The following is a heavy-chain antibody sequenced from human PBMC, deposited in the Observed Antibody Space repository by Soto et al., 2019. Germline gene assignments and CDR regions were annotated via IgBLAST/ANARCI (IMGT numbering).Heavy chain of an antibody. CDR1: GFTFSSYA. CDR2: ISYDGSNK. Sequence: GGSLRLSCAASGFTFSSYAMHWVRQAPGKGLEWVAVISYDGSNKYYADSVKGRFTISRDNSKNTLYLQMNSLRAEDTAVYYCARGSSREYGSGSYGRVGMDVRGQGTTVTVSS. CDR3: ARGSSREYGSGSYGRVGMDV. D-gene: IGHD3-10*01. V-gene: IGHV3-30-3*01. J-gene: IGHJ6*02.